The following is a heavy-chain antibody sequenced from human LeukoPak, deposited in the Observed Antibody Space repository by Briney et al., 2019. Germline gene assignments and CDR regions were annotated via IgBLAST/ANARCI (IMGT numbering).Heavy chain of an antibody. Sequence: PSETLSLTCTVSGAAINSGDYYWSWIRQSPGRGLEWIGYMHYSGGTDYNPSLKSRITISEDTSKNRFSLKLSSVTAADTAVYYCARHGSGSVAAPKYWGQGALVTVSS. V-gene: IGHV4-30-4*01. CDR3: ARHGSGSVAAPKY. CDR2: MHYSGGT. CDR1: GAAINSGDYY. D-gene: IGHD3-10*01. J-gene: IGHJ4*02.